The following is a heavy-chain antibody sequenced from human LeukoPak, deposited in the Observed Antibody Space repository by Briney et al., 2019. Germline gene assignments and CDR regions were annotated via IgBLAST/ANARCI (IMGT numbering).Heavy chain of an antibody. J-gene: IGHJ4*02. CDR3: AREVGYCSGGSCYSYFDY. D-gene: IGHD2-15*01. V-gene: IGHV4-31*03. CDR2: IHYSGST. CDR1: SGSISSGGYY. Sequence: SETLSLTCTVSSGSISSGGYYWSWIRQHPGKGLEWIGYIHYSGSTYYSPSLKSRVTISVDMSKNQFSLKLSSVTAADTAVYYCAREVGYCSGGSCYSYFDYWGQGTLVTVSS.